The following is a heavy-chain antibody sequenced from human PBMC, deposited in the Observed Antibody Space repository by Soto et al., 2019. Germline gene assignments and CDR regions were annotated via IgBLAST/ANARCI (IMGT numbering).Heavy chain of an antibody. D-gene: IGHD1-1*01. CDR3: ARVSSFQLTRHQQH. V-gene: IGHV4-30-4*01. J-gene: IGHJ1*01. CDR1: GGSISSGDYY. Sequence: QVQLQESGPGLVKPSQTLSLTCTVSGGSISSGDYYWSGMRQPPGKGLEWIGYIQYSGSTYYNPSLKRRVTISVDTSKNQFSLMLSSVTAADTAVYYCARVSSFQLTRHQQHWGQGTLVTVSS. CDR2: IQYSGST.